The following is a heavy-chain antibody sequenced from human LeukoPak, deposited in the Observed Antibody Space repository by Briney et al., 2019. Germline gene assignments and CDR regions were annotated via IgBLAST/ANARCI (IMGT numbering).Heavy chain of an antibody. CDR2: ISGSGGST. CDR1: GFTFSSYA. CDR3: AKCSLGHCSGGSCYDY. Sequence: PGGSLRLSCAASGFTFSSYAMSWVRQAPGKGLEWVSAISGSGGSTYYADSVKGRFTISRDNSKNTLYLQMNSLRAEDTAVYYCAKCSLGHCSGGSCYDYWGQGTLVTVSS. D-gene: IGHD2-15*01. J-gene: IGHJ4*02. V-gene: IGHV3-23*01.